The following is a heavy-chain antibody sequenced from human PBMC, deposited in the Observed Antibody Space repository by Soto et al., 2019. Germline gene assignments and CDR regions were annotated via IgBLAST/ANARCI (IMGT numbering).Heavy chain of an antibody. CDR3: ARGDSSSLSKYYYYYYGMDV. CDR1: GFTFSSYW. D-gene: IGHD6-13*01. V-gene: IGHV3-74*01. CDR2: INSDGSST. Sequence: GGSLRLSCAASGFTFSSYWMHWVRQAPGKGLVWVSRINSDGSSTSYADSVKGRFTISRDNAKNTLYLQMNSLRAEDTAVYYCARGDSSSLSKYYYYYYGMDVWGQGTTVTVSS. J-gene: IGHJ6*02.